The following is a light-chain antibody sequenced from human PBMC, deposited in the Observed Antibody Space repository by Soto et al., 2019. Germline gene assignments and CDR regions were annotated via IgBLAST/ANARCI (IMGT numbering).Light chain of an antibody. CDR1: SSDFGGYNY. CDR2: EVS. Sequence: QSALTQPASVSGSPGQSITISCTGTSSDFGGYNYVSWYQQHPGKAPKLMIYEVSNRPSGVSDRFSGSKSGTSASLAITGLQAEDEADYYCQSYDSSLSGNVVFGGGTKLTVL. J-gene: IGLJ2*01. V-gene: IGLV2-14*03. CDR3: QSYDSSLSGNVV.